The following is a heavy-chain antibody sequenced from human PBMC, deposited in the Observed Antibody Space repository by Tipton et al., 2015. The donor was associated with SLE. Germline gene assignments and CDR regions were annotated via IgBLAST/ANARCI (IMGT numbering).Heavy chain of an antibody. J-gene: IGHJ3*02. V-gene: IGHV1-18*01. CDR2: ISAYNGNT. Sequence: QLVQSGAEVKKPGASVKVSCKASGYTFTSYGISWVRQAPGQGLEWMGWISAYNGNTNYAQKLQGRVTIIADESTSTAYMELSSLRSEDTAVYYCAREGGSSGWDDAFGIWGQGTMVTVSS. CDR1: GYTFTSYG. D-gene: IGHD6-19*01. CDR3: AREGGSSGWDDAFGI.